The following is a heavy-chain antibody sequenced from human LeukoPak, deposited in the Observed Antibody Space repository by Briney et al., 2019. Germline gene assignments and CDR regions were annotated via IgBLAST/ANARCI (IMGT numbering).Heavy chain of an antibody. V-gene: IGHV3-7*01. CDR1: GFTFSSYW. J-gene: IGHJ4*02. D-gene: IGHD3-3*01. Sequence: PGRSLRLSCAASGFTFSSYWMSSVRQAPGKGLELVANIKQDGREKYYVDSVKDRFTISRDHAKNSLYLQMNSLRAEGAGVYYCARDEEWLLFDYWGQGTLVTVSS. CDR3: ARDEEWLLFDY. CDR2: IKQDGREK.